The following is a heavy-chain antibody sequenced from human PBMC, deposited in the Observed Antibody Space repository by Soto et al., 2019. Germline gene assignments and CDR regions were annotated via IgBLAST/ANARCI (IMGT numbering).Heavy chain of an antibody. CDR1: GGSFSGYY. CDR3: ARDLGYCSSTSCYVDDY. D-gene: IGHD2-2*01. Sequence: SETLSLTCAVYGGSFSGYYWSWIRQPPGKGLEWIGEINHSGSTNYNPSLKSRVTISVDTSKNQFSLKLSSVTAADTAVYYCARDLGYCSSTSCYVDDYWGQGTLVTVSS. V-gene: IGHV4-34*01. CDR2: INHSGST. J-gene: IGHJ4*02.